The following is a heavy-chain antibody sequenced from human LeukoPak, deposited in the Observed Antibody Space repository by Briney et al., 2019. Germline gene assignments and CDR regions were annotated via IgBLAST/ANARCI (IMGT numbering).Heavy chain of an antibody. Sequence: ASVKVSCKASGYTFTSYYMHWVRQAPGQGPEWMGIINPSGGSTSYAQKFQGRVTMTRDTSTSTVYMELSSLRSEDTAVYYCARDHGNDLFRDYYYYYGMDVWGQGTTVTVSS. J-gene: IGHJ6*02. D-gene: IGHD1-1*01. CDR3: ARDHGNDLFRDYYYYYGMDV. V-gene: IGHV1-46*01. CDR1: GYTFTSYY. CDR2: INPSGGST.